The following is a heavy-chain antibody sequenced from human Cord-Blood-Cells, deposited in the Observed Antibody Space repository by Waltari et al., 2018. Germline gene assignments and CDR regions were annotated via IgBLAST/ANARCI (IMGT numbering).Heavy chain of an antibody. D-gene: IGHD1-26*01. CDR1: GYTLTDLS. CDR2: FDPEEGET. J-gene: IGHJ4*02. V-gene: IGHV1-24*01. CDR3: ATEVSGSYHYYFDY. Sequence: QVQLVQSGAEVKKPGASVKVSCKVSGYTLTDLSMHWVRQAPGKGLEWMGGFDPEEGETIYAQKVQGRVTMTEDTSTDTAYMELGSLGTEDTAVDYCATEVSGSYHYYFDYWGQGTLVTVSS.